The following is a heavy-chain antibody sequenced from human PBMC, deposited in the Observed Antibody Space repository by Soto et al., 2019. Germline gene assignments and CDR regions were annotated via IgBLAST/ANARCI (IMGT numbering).Heavy chain of an antibody. CDR2: ISGSGGIT. CDR3: AKDSPVGVPLLRDLHD. Sequence: PGGSLRLSCAASGFPFSSYAMSWVRQAPGKGLEWVSGISGSGGITYYADSVKGRFTISRDNSKNTVYLQMNSLRAEDTAVYYCAKDSPVGVPLLRDLHDWGQGTLVTVSS. V-gene: IGHV3-23*01. CDR1: GFPFSSYA. J-gene: IGHJ1*01. D-gene: IGHD2-15*01.